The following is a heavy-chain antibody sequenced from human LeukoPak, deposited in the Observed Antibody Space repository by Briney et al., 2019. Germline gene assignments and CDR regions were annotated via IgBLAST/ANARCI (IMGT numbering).Heavy chain of an antibody. D-gene: IGHD2-2*01. Sequence: PGGSLRLSCAASGFTFSSYAMSWVRQAPGKGLEWASAISGSGGSTYYADSVKGRFTISRDNSKNTLYLQMNSLRAEDTAVYYCAKKYCSSTSCYFDYWGQGTLVTVSS. CDR2: ISGSGGST. J-gene: IGHJ4*02. CDR1: GFTFSSYA. V-gene: IGHV3-23*01. CDR3: AKKYCSSTSCYFDY.